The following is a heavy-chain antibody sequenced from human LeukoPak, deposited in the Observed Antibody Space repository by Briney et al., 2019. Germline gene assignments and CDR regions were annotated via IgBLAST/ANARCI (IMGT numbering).Heavy chain of an antibody. J-gene: IGHJ4*02. CDR2: ISGSGGST. Sequence: GGSLRLSCTASGFTFSDYDMSWFRQAPGKGLEWVSAISGSGGSTYYADSVKGRFTISRDTSKNTLYLQMNSLRAEDTAVYYCARGRYYDNSVYYYFDYWGQGTLVTVSS. D-gene: IGHD3-22*01. CDR3: ARGRYYDNSVYYYFDY. V-gene: IGHV3-23*01. CDR1: GFTFSDYD.